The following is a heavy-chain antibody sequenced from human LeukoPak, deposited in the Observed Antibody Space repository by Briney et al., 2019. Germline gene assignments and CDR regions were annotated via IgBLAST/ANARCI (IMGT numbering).Heavy chain of an antibody. V-gene: IGHV3-21*01. D-gene: IGHD4-17*01. CDR2: ISSSSSYI. CDR3: ARMTTVTTGFYFDY. Sequence: GGSLRLSCAASGFTFSSYSMNWVRQAPGKGLEWVSSISSSSSYIYYADSVKGRFTISRGNAKNSLYLQMNSLRAEDTAVYYCARMTTVTTGFYFDYWGQGTLVTVSS. CDR1: GFTFSSYS. J-gene: IGHJ4*02.